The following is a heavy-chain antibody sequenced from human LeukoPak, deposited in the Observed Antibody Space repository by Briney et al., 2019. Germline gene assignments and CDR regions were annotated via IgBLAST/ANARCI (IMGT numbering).Heavy chain of an antibody. CDR2: IIPIFGTA. CDR3: ATEGYVSQTLDY. CDR1: GGTFSSYA. D-gene: IGHD3-16*01. V-gene: IGHV1-69*13. J-gene: IGHJ4*02. Sequence: SVTVSCKASGGTFSSYAISWVRQAPGQGLEWMGGIIPIFGTANYAQKFQGRVTITADESTSTAYMELSSLRSEDTAVYYCATEGYVSQTLDYWGQGTLVTVSS.